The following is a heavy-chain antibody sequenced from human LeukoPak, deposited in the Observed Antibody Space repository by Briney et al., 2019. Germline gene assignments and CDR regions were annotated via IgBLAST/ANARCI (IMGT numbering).Heavy chain of an antibody. J-gene: IGHJ4*02. Sequence: GASVKVSCKASGGTFSSYAISWVRQAPGQGLEWMGGIIPIFGTANYAQKFQGRVTITADESTSTAYMELSSLRSEDTAVYYCARDTRGDYDDGSNFDYWGQGTLVTVSS. CDR3: ARDTRGDYDDGSNFDY. V-gene: IGHV1-69*13. CDR2: IIPIFGTA. CDR1: GGTFSSYA. D-gene: IGHD4-17*01.